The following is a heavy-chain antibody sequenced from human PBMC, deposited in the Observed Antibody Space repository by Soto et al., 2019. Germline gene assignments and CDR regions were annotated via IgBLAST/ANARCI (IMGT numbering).Heavy chain of an antibody. Sequence: QVQLQESGPGLVKPSGTLSLTCAVSGGSISSSNWWSWVRQPPGKGLEWIGEIYHSGSTNYNPSLTSRGTISVDKSKNQFSLKLSSVTAADTAVYYCARSFSGSYAAFEYWGQGTLVTVSS. D-gene: IGHD1-26*01. V-gene: IGHV4-4*02. CDR1: GGSISSSNW. CDR3: ARSFSGSYAAFEY. CDR2: IYHSGST. J-gene: IGHJ4*02.